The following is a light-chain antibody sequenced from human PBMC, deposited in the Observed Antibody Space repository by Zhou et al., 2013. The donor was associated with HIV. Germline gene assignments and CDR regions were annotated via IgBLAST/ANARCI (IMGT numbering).Light chain of an antibody. CDR2: DTS. J-gene: IGKJ4*01. V-gene: IGKV2D-30*01. Sequence: DVVMTQSPLSLPVTLGQPASISCRSSQSLVYSDGNTYLSWFHQRPGKAPTLLIFDTSKLQAGVPSRFRGSGSGTFFTFTITDLQPEDTGTYFCQQYFDFPLTFGGGTRVEL. CDR1: QSLVYSDGNTY. CDR3: QQYFDFPLT.